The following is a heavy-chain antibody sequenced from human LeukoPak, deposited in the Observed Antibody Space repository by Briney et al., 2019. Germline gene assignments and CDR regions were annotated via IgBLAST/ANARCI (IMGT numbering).Heavy chain of an antibody. CDR2: IIPILGIA. D-gene: IGHD6-19*01. J-gene: IGHJ4*02. CDR3: ARQWLVTGGDY. Sequence: SVKVSCKASGGTFSSYAISWVRQAPGQGLEWMGRIIPILGIANYAQKLQGRVTMTTDTSTSTAYMELRSLRSDDTAVYYCARQWLVTGGDYWGQGTLVTVSS. V-gene: IGHV1-69*04. CDR1: GGTFSSYA.